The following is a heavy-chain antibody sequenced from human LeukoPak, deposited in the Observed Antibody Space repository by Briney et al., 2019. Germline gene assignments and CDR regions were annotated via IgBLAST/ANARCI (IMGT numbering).Heavy chain of an antibody. D-gene: IGHD1-26*01. V-gene: IGHV3-23*01. CDR1: GFTFTDYA. CDR2: ISGSGGGT. Sequence: PGGSLRLSCAASGFTFTDYAMTWVRQAPGKGLEWVSTISGSGGGTYYADSVKGRFTISRDNSKNTLYLQMNSLRAEDTAVYYCARVEGGSYYFDYWGQGTLVTVSS. CDR3: ARVEGGSYYFDY. J-gene: IGHJ4*02.